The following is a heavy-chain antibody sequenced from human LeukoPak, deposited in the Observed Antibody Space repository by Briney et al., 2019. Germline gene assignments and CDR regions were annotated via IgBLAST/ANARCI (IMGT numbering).Heavy chain of an antibody. CDR3: ARDRLGEYQLLAKGAGYFDY. D-gene: IGHD2-2*01. V-gene: IGHV3-21*01. J-gene: IGHJ4*02. CDR1: GFTFSSYS. Sequence: PGGSLRLSCAASGFTFSSYSMNWVRQAPGKGLEWVSSISSSSSYIYYADSVKGRFTISRGNAKNSLYLQMNSLRAEDTAVYYCARDRLGEYQLLAKGAGYFDYWGQGALVTVSS. CDR2: ISSSSSYI.